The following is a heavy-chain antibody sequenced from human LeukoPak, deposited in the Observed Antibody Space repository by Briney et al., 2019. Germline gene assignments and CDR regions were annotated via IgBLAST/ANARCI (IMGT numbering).Heavy chain of an antibody. D-gene: IGHD3-10*01. J-gene: IGHJ5*02. CDR1: GFTFSSYS. V-gene: IGHV3-21*04. CDR2: ISSSSSYI. Sequence: GGSLRLSCAASGFTFSSYSMNWVRQAPGKGLEWVSSISSSSSYIYYADSVRGRFTISRDNSKNTLYLQMNSLRAEDTAVYYCARVTQLLWFGELLSWFDPWGQGTLVTVSS. CDR3: ARVTQLLWFGELLSWFDP.